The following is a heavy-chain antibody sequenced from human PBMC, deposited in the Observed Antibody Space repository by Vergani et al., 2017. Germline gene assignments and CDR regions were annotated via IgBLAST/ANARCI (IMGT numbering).Heavy chain of an antibody. J-gene: IGHJ4*02. V-gene: IGHV4-31*03. CDR2: IYYSGST. CDR1: GGSISSGGYY. CDR3: ARERMVRGGIPTCFDY. Sequence: QVQLQESGPGLVKPSQTLSLTCTVSGGSISSGGYYWSWIRQPPGKGLEWIGYIYYSGSTYYNPSLKSRVTISVDTSKNQLYLKLSSVTAADTAVYYCARERMVRGGIPTCFDYWGQGTLVTVSS. D-gene: IGHD3-10*01.